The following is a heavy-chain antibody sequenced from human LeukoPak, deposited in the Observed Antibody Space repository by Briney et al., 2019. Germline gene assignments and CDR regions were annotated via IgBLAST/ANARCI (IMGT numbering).Heavy chain of an antibody. CDR3: AREGSSHEDIED. D-gene: IGHD1-26*01. CDR1: GGSISSGSYY. Sequence: ASETLSLTCTVSGGSISSGSYYWSWIRQPAGKGLEWIGRIYTSGSTNYNPSLKSRVTISVDTSKNQFSLKLSSVTAADTAVYYRAREGSSHEDIEDWGQGTLVTVSS. J-gene: IGHJ4*02. V-gene: IGHV4-61*02. CDR2: IYTSGST.